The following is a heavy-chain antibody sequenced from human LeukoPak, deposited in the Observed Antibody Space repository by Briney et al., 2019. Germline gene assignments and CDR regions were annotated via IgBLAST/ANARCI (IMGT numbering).Heavy chain of an antibody. CDR2: INPNSGGT. Sequence: ASVKVSCKASGYTFTGYYMHWVRQAPGQGPEWMGWINPNSGGTNYAQKFQGRVTMTRDTSISTAYMELSRLRSDDTAVYYCARDTVTTVQRFDYWGQGTLVTVSS. D-gene: IGHD4-17*01. CDR3: ARDTVTTVQRFDY. V-gene: IGHV1-2*02. CDR1: GYTFTGYY. J-gene: IGHJ4*02.